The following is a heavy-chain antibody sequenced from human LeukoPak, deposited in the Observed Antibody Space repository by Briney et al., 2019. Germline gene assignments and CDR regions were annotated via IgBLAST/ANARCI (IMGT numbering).Heavy chain of an antibody. CDR2: ISAYNGNT. CDR1: GYTFTSYG. J-gene: IGHJ4*02. D-gene: IGHD5-12*01. V-gene: IGHV1-18*01. Sequence: ASVKVSCKASGYTFTSYGISWVRQAPGQGLEWMGWISAYNGNTNYAQKLQGRVTMTTDTSTSTAYMELRSLRSDDTAVYYCASWGVDIDRGGVSDFDYWGQGTLVTVSS. CDR3: ASWGVDIDRGGVSDFDY.